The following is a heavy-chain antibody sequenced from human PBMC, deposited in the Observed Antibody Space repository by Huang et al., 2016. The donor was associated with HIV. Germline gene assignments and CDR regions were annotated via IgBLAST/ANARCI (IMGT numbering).Heavy chain of an antibody. D-gene: IGHD3-16*01. Sequence: QVQLVQSGAEVRRPGASVRVSCKASGYILSAYYIHWVRQVPGQGLERRGCITPNNGLTDSPQKFKDSSTMTSDTAIDTVYMEVRRLRYGDTAVYYCGRVPLITSYYELLDYFYHGMDVWGQGTTVTVS. V-gene: IGHV1-2*02. CDR1: GYILSAYY. J-gene: IGHJ6*02. CDR2: ITPNNGLT. CDR3: GRVPLITSYYELLDYFYHGMDV.